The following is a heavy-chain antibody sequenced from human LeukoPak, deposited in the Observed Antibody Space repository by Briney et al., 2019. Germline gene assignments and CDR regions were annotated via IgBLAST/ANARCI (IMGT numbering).Heavy chain of an antibody. V-gene: IGHV3-30*04. Sequence: PGGSLRLSCVASGFTFYDYSMHWVRQTPGRGLESVAVVSQDGSQQYYADSVKGRFTISRDNSKNTLYLQMNSPRAEDTAVYYCAKDPRYSYGYEAVDYWGQGTLATVSS. J-gene: IGHJ4*02. CDR3: AKDPRYSYGYEAVDY. CDR2: VSQDGSQQ. CDR1: GFTFYDYS. D-gene: IGHD5-18*01.